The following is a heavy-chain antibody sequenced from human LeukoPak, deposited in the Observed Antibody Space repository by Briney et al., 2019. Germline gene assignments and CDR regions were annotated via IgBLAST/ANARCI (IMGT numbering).Heavy chain of an antibody. J-gene: IGHJ4*02. CDR1: GYTFTSYG. D-gene: IGHD3-22*01. V-gene: IGHV1-18*01. Sequence: ASVKVSRKASGYTFTSYGISWVRQAPGQGLEWMGWISAYNGNTNYAQKLQGRVTMTTDTSTSTAYMELRSLRSDDTAVYYCARATRDTMIVVVTYYFDYWGQGTLVTVAS. CDR2: ISAYNGNT. CDR3: ARATRDTMIVVVTYYFDY.